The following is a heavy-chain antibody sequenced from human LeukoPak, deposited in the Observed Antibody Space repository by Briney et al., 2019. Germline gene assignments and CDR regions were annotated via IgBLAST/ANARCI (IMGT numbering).Heavy chain of an antibody. D-gene: IGHD6-13*01. CDR1: GFTFSTYW. J-gene: IGHJ4*02. CDR2: INSDGSST. CDR3: ANIAAAGHY. V-gene: IGHV3-74*01. Sequence: GGSLRLSCAASGFTFSTYWMHWVRQAPGKGLVWVSRINSDGSSTDYADSVKGRFTISRDNAKNTLYLQMNSLRAEDTAVYYCANIAAAGHYWGQGTLVTVSS.